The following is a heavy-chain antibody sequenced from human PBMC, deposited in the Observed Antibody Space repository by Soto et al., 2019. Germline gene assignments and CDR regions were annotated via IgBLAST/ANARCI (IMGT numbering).Heavy chain of an antibody. CDR1: GFTFTSYW. CDR3: VREIASRL. Sequence: EVQVVESGGGLVQPGGSLRLSCAASGFTFTSYWMTWVRQAPGRGLEWVANINKDGSEKSSVDSVKGRFTISRDNAKRSLYLQMNSLRADDTAVYYCVREIASRLWGKGTTVIVSS. CDR2: INKDGSEK. V-gene: IGHV3-7*01. J-gene: IGHJ6*04. D-gene: IGHD2-21*01.